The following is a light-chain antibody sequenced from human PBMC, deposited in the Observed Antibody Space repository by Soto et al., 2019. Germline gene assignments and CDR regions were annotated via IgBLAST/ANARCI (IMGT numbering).Light chain of an antibody. V-gene: IGKV3-20*01. J-gene: IGKJ1*01. CDR3: QQYGSSGT. Sequence: EILLTQSPGTLSLSPGESATLSCRASQSVSNNYLAWYQQKPGQAPRLLIYGASNRATGIPDRLSGSGSGTDFTLAIRRLEPEDFAVYYCQQYGSSGTFGQGTKVDIK. CDR2: GAS. CDR1: QSVSNNY.